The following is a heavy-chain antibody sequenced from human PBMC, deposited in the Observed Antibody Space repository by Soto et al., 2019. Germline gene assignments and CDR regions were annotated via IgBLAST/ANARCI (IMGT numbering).Heavy chain of an antibody. J-gene: IGHJ6*02. V-gene: IGHV1-69*01. CDR2: IIPIFGTA. CDR3: ASSTASGYSYGPYYYYYYGMDV. Sequence: QVQLVQSGAEVKKPGSSVKVSCKASGGTFSSYAISWVRQAPGQGLEWMGGIIPIFGTANYAQKFQGRVTITADESTSTAYMELSSLRSEDTAVYYGASSTASGYSYGPYYYYYYGMDVWGQGTTVTVSS. CDR1: GGTFSSYA. D-gene: IGHD5-18*01.